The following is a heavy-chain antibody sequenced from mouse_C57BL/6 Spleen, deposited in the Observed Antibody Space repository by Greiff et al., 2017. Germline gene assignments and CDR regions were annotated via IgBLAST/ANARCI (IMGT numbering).Heavy chain of an antibody. CDR3: ARSRITTAPFDY. CDR1: GYTFTSYW. Sequence: VQLQQPGAELVMPGASVKLSCKASGYTFTSYWMHWVKQRPGQGLEWIGEIDPSDSYTNYTQKFKGKSTLTVDKSSSTAYMQLSSLTSEDSAVYYCARSRITTAPFDYWGQGTTLTVSS. V-gene: IGHV1-69*01. J-gene: IGHJ2*01. D-gene: IGHD1-1*01. CDR2: IDPSDSYT.